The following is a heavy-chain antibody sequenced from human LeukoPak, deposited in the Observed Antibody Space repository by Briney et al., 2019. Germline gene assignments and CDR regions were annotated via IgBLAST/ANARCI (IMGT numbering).Heavy chain of an antibody. CDR2: IPSTGSV. CDR1: GGSISSGTYY. V-gene: IGHV4-61*09. Sequence: SETLSLTCTVSGGSISSGTYYWTWIRQPAGKGLEWIGHIPSTGSVHYNPSLKSRVTVSADTSKNQFSLKLTAVIVADTALYFCARAPRSGVGDRRGYWLDPWGQGTLVTVSP. D-gene: IGHD2-8*01. CDR3: ARAPRSGVGDRRGYWLDP. J-gene: IGHJ5*02.